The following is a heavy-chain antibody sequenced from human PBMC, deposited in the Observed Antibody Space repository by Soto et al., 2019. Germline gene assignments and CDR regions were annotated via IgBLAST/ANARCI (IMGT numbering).Heavy chain of an antibody. J-gene: IGHJ3*02. CDR1: GNTFSTYA. CDR2: VIPIFGST. Sequence: SVKVSCKAPGNTFSTYAITWVRQAPGQGLEWMGRVIPIFGSTKYAQRLQGRVTIGADRSTSTSYTELRSLTSEDTAMYYCARDLGYKEGQRVPATDSGAYDIWGQGTMVTVSS. CDR3: ARDLGYKEGQRVPATDSGAYDI. V-gene: IGHV1-69*06. D-gene: IGHD5-12*01.